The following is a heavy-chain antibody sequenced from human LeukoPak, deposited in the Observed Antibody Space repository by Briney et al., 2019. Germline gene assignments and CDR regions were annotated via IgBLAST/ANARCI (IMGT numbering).Heavy chain of an antibody. J-gene: IGHJ2*01. Sequence: GGSLRLSCAASGFTFSSYGMSWVRQAPGKGLEWVSAISGSGGSTYYADSVKGRSTISRDNSKNTLYLQMNSLRAEDTAVYYCAKDREYYYDSSGGWYFDLWGRGTLVTVSS. CDR1: GFTFSSYG. CDR3: AKDREYYYDSSGGWYFDL. D-gene: IGHD3-22*01. CDR2: ISGSGGST. V-gene: IGHV3-23*01.